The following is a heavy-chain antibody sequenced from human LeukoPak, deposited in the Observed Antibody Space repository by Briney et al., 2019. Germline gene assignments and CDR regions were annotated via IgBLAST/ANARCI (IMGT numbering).Heavy chain of an antibody. J-gene: IGHJ4*02. CDR1: GFTFSDHY. CDR3: AKESDSAGACDF. V-gene: IGHV3-72*01. D-gene: IGHD2-21*02. Sequence: GGSLRLSCTASGFTFSDHYMDWVRQAPGKGLEWVGRTRKKTNGYTTEYAASVTGRFTISRDDSKNSLYLQMNSLRAEDTAMYYCAKESDSAGACDFWGQGTLVTVSS. CDR2: TRKKTNGYTT.